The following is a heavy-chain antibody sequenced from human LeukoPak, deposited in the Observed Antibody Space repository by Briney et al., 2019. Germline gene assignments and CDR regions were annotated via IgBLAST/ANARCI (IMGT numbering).Heavy chain of an antibody. CDR1: GFTVSNNY. CDR2: IYSDGST. J-gene: IGHJ4*02. V-gene: IGHV3-66*01. CDR3: ARTRQHGSLDY. Sequence: PGGSLRLSCAASGFTVSNNYMSWVRQAPGKGLEWVSIIYSDGSTFYADSVKGRFTISRDNSKNTLYLQMNSLRAEDTAVYYCARTRQHGSLDYWGQGTLVTVSS. D-gene: IGHD5-18*01.